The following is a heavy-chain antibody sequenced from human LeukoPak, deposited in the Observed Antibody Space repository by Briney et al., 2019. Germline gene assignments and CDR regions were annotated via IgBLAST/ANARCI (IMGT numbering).Heavy chain of an antibody. CDR1: GLTFSSYA. J-gene: IGHJ4*02. CDR3: ARSNCNSCHLGVWYYFDY. CDR2: ISGNGGGT. V-gene: IGHV3-23*01. Sequence: GGSLRLSCAASGLTFSSYAMSWVRQAPGKGLEWVSGISGNGGGTYYADSVKGRFTISRDNSKNTLYLEMNSLRAEDTAVYYCARSNCNSCHLGVWYYFDYWGQGALVTVSS. D-gene: IGHD1/OR15-1a*01.